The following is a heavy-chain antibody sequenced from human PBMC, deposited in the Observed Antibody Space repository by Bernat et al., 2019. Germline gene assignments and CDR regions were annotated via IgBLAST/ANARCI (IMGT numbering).Heavy chain of an antibody. J-gene: IGHJ6*03. CDR2: IKSKTDGGTT. CDR3: APCPWGRAWSYQYYMDV. D-gene: IGHD6-19*01. V-gene: IGHV3-15*01. CDR1: GFTFSNAW. Sequence: EVQLVESGGDLVKPGGSLRLSFAASGFTFSNAWMTWVRQAPGKGLEWVGRIKSKTDGGTTDYAAPVKGRLTISRDDSTNTLYLQMNSLKTEDTAVYYCAPCPWGRAWSYQYYMDVWGKGTTVTVSS.